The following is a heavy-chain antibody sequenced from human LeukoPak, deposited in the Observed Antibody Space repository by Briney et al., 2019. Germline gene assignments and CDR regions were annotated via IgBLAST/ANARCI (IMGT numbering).Heavy chain of an antibody. J-gene: IGHJ3*02. CDR3: AKDKSLSGWFGELSGAFDI. CDR2: ISYDGSNK. V-gene: IGHV3-30*18. Sequence: GGSLRLSCAASGFTFSSYGMHRVRQAPGKGLEWVAVISYDGSNKYYADSVKGRFTISRDNSRNTLYLQMNSLRAEDTAVYYCAKDKSLSGWFGELSGAFDIWGQGTMVTVSS. CDR1: GFTFSSYG. D-gene: IGHD3-10*01.